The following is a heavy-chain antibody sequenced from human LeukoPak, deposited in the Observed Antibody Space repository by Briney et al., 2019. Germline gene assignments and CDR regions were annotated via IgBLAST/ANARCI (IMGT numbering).Heavy chain of an antibody. CDR2: ISWNSGSI. D-gene: IGHD4-11*01. CDR1: GLTFDDYA. J-gene: IGHJ4*02. Sequence: PGGPLRLSCAASGLTFDDYAMHWVRQAPGKGLEWVSGISWNSGSIGYADSVKGRFTISRDNAKNSLYLQMNSLRAEDTALYYCAKDLGMTTVTTFDYWGQGTLVTVSS. CDR3: AKDLGMTTVTTFDY. V-gene: IGHV3-9*01.